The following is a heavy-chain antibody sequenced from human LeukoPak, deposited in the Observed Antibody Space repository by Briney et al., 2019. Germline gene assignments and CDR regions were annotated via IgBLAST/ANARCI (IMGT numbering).Heavy chain of an antibody. Sequence: SETLSLTCTVSGGSISSYYWSWIRQPPGKGLEWIGYIYYSGSTNYNPSHKSRVTISVDTSKNQFSLKLSSVTAADTAVYYCARDRKWSYDAFDIWGQGTMVTVSS. V-gene: IGHV4-59*01. CDR2: IYYSGST. J-gene: IGHJ3*02. D-gene: IGHD1-26*01. CDR3: ARDRKWSYDAFDI. CDR1: GGSISSYY.